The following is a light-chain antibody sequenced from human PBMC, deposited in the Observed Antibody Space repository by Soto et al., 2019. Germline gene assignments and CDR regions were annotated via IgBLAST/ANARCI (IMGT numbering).Light chain of an antibody. CDR2: DAS. Sequence: EIVLTQSPGTLSLSPGERATLSCRASQSVASNYLGWYQQKPGQAPRILMYDASTRATGISARFSGSGSGTEFTLTISSLQSEDFAVYYCQQYHNWPITFGQGTRLENK. CDR3: QQYHNWPIT. V-gene: IGKV3-15*01. J-gene: IGKJ5*01. CDR1: QSVASN.